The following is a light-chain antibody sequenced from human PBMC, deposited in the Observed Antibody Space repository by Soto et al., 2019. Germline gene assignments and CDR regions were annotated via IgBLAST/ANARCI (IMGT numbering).Light chain of an antibody. V-gene: IGLV2-14*01. CDR2: DVS. CDR3: GSYASSSTLYV. J-gene: IGLJ1*01. CDR1: SSDVGGYNY. Sequence: QSALTQPASVSGSPGESITISCTGTSSDVGGYNYVSWYQQHSGKAPKLMIYDVSNRPSGVSSRFSGSKSGNTASLTISGLLAEDEADYYCGSYASSSTLYVFGTGTKVTVL.